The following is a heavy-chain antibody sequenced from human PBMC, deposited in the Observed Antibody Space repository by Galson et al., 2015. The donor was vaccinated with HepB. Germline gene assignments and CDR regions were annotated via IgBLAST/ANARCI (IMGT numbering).Heavy chain of an antibody. CDR3: ARETPGVAFDI. Sequence: ETLSLTCTVSGGSISSSNWWSWVRQPPGKGLEWIGEIYHSGSTNYNPSLKSRVTISVDKSENQFSLKLSSVTAADTAVYYCARETPGVAFDIWGQGTMVTVSS. CDR1: GGSISSSNW. CDR2: IYHSGST. D-gene: IGHD3-10*01. V-gene: IGHV4-4*02. J-gene: IGHJ3*02.